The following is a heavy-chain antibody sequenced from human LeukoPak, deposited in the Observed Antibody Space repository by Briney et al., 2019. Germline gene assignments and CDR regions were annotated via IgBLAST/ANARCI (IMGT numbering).Heavy chain of an antibody. V-gene: IGHV1-8*02. CDR2: MNPNSGNT. CDR3: ARGLGSGSSYFYYYYMDV. J-gene: IGHJ6*03. Sequence: GASVKVSCKASGYTFTGYYMHWVRQAPGQGLEWMGWMNPNSGNTGYAQKFQGRVTMTRNTSISTAYMELSSLRSEDTAVYYCARGLGSGSSYFYYYYMDVWGKGTTVTISS. CDR1: GYTFTGYY. D-gene: IGHD3-10*01.